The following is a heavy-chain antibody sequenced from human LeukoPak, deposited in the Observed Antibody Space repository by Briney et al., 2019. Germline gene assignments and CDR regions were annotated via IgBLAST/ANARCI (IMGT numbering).Heavy chain of an antibody. V-gene: IGHV3-9*01. CDR2: ISWNSGSV. Sequence: PGGSLRLTCAASGFTFDDYAMHWVRHAPGKGLEWVSGISWNSGSVGYADSVKGRFTISRDNAKNSLYLEMNSLRAEDTALYYCAKDMEVRGVNSDAFDIWGQGTMVTVSS. CDR1: GFTFDDYA. D-gene: IGHD3-10*01. CDR3: AKDMEVRGVNSDAFDI. J-gene: IGHJ3*02.